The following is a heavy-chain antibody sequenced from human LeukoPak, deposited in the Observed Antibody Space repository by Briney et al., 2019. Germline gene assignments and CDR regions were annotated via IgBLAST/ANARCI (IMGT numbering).Heavy chain of an antibody. J-gene: IGHJ3*02. Sequence: GGSLRLSCVASGFMFSSHGMHWVRQAPGKGLEWVAVTSYDGSKEHYADSVKGRFTISRDNSKNMLYLQMESLRPEDTAVYYCASGSGRYSDDAFDIWGQGTVVTVSS. V-gene: IGHV3-30*03. CDR3: ASGSGRYSDDAFDI. D-gene: IGHD1-26*01. CDR1: GFMFSSHG. CDR2: TSYDGSKE.